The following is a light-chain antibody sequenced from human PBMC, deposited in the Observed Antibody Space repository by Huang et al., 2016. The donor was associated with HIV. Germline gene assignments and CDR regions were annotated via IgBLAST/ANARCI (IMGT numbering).Light chain of an antibody. CDR1: QNIFHSPTNKNY. V-gene: IGKV4-1*01. Sequence: DIVMTQSPDSLAVSLGERAIINCTSSQNIFHSPTNKNYLAWYQQKPGQPPKLLIYWSSSRESGVPDRFSGSGSGTDFTLAISSLQAEDVAVYYCQQYYVTPLTFGGGTKVQIK. CDR3: QQYYVTPLT. J-gene: IGKJ4*01. CDR2: WSS.